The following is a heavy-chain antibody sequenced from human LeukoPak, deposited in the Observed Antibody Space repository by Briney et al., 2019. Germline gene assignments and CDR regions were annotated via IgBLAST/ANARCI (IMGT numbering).Heavy chain of an antibody. CDR1: GFTFDDYA. V-gene: IGHV3-43*02. CDR3: AKDREAAAGKSLVHGWFDP. CDR2: ISGDGGST. D-gene: IGHD6-13*01. J-gene: IGHJ5*02. Sequence: GGSLRLSCAASGFTFDDYAMHWVRQAPGKGLEWVSLISGDGGSTYYADSVKGRFTISRDNSKSSLYLQMNSLRTEDTALYYCAKDREAAAGKSLVHGWFDPWGQGTLVTVSS.